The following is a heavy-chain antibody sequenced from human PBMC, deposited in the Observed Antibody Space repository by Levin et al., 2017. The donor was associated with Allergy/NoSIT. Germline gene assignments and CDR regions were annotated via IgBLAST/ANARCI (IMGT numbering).Heavy chain of an antibody. V-gene: IGHV3-21*01. CDR1: GFSFSTYS. Sequence: GESLKISCAASGFSFSTYSMNWVRQAPGKGLEWVSSISTSSSYIYYADSVRGRFTVSRDNAKNSLYLQMNSLRAEDTAIYYCARDSHYSDSSGFYPDYWGQGTLVTVSS. J-gene: IGHJ4*02. CDR3: ARDSHYSDSSGFYPDY. CDR2: ISTSSSYI. D-gene: IGHD3-22*01.